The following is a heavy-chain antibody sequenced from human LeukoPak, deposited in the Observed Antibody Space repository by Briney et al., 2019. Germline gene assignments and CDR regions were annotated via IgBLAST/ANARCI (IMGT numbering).Heavy chain of an antibody. D-gene: IGHD4-23*01. CDR1: GGSISSGGYY. Sequence: PSETLSLTRTVSGGSISSGGYYWSWIRQHPGKGLEWIGYIYYSGSTYYNPSLKSRVTISVDTSKNQFSLKLSSVTAADTAVYHCASTDYGGYFDYWGQGTLVTVSS. V-gene: IGHV4-31*03. CDR3: ASTDYGGYFDY. J-gene: IGHJ4*02. CDR2: IYYSGST.